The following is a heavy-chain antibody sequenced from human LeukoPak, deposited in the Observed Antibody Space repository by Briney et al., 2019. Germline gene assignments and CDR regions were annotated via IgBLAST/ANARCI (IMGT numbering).Heavy chain of an antibody. CDR3: AREGDYYDRWGSLYYYYYYGMDV. CDR1: GGSISTYY. D-gene: IGHD3-22*01. V-gene: IGHV4-59*01. J-gene: IGHJ6*02. Sequence: SETLSLTCTVSGGSISTYYWNWIRQPPGKGLEWIGYIYHSGSTNYNPSLKSRVTISVDTSKNQFSLKLSSVTAADTAVYYCAREGDYYDRWGSLYYYYYYGMDVWGQGTTVTVSS. CDR2: IYHSGST.